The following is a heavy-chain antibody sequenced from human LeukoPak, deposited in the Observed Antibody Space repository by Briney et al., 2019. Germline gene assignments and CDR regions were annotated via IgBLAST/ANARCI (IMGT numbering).Heavy chain of an antibody. CDR3: AKAEPASGYDY. D-gene: IGHD1-14*01. CDR2: ISSSSTYI. CDR1: GFTFSSYS. J-gene: IGHJ4*02. V-gene: IGHV3-21*01. Sequence: GGSLRLSCAASGFTFSSYSMNWVRQTPGKGLEWVSSISSSSTYIYYVDSVKGRFTISRDNAKNSLYLQMNSLRAEDTAVYFCAKAEPASGYDYWGQGTLVTVSS.